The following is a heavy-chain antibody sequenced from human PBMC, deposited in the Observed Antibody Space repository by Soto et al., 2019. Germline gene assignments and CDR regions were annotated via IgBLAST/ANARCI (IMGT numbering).Heavy chain of an antibody. CDR2: IWYGGSNK. J-gene: IGHJ6*02. CDR1: VFTFSSYG. CDR3: ARDPARLDGSHYGMDG. V-gene: IGHV3-33*01. D-gene: IGHD2-2*03. Sequence: VGSLSLSCSASVFTFSSYGMHWVRPAPCKGLEWVAVIWYGGSNKYYADSVKGRFTISRDNSKNTLYLQMKSLRAENTAVYYWARDPARLDGSHYGMDGWGQGTTVTVS.